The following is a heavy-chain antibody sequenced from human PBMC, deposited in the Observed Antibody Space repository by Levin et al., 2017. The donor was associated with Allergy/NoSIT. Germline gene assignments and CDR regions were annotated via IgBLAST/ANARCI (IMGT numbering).Heavy chain of an antibody. CDR2: MNPNSGTT. CDR3: ARGVRVFGVATPNSRPHHNWFDP. Sequence: ASVKVSCKASGYTFTSYDINWVRQATGQGLEWMGWMNPNSGTTGYAQKFQGRVTMTRNTSISTAYMELSSLRSEDTAVYYCARGVRVFGVATPNSRPHHNWFDPWGQGTLVTVSS. CDR1: GYTFTSYD. V-gene: IGHV1-8*01. J-gene: IGHJ5*02. D-gene: IGHD3-3*01.